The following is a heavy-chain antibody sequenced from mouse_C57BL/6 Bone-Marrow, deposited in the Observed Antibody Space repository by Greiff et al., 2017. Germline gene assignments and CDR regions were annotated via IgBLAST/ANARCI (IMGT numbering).Heavy chain of an antibody. CDR1: GFNIKDDY. CDR3: TTLGGSSLGYAMDY. D-gene: IGHD1-1*01. J-gene: IGHJ4*01. V-gene: IGHV14-4*01. Sequence: VQLQQSGAELVRPGASVKLSCTASGFNIKDDYMHWVKQRPEQGLEWIGWIDPETGDTEYASKFQGKATITADTSSNTAYLQLSSLTSEDSAVYYCTTLGGSSLGYAMDYWGRGTSVTVSS. CDR2: IDPETGDT.